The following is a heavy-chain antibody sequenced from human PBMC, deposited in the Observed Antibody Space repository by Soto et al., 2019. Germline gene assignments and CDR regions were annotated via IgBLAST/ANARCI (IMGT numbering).Heavy chain of an antibody. CDR1: GGSFSGYY. D-gene: IGHD2-21*01. CDR2: INHSGST. V-gene: IGHV4-34*01. CDR3: ARGHSDGDSVDFDY. Sequence: SETLSLTCAVYGGSFSGYYWSWIRQPPGKGLEWIGEINHSGSTNYNPSLKSRVTISVDTSKNQFSLKLSSVTAADTAVYYCARGHSDGDSVDFDYWGQGTLVTVSS. J-gene: IGHJ4*02.